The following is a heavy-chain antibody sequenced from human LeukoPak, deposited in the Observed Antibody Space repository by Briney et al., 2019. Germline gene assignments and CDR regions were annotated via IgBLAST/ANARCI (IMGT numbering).Heavy chain of an antibody. CDR1: GFTFSSYS. Sequence: PGGSLRLSCAASGFTFSSYSMNWVRQAPGKGLEWVSSISSSSSYIYYADSVKGRFTISRDNAKSSLFLQMNSLRAEDTAVYYCAGIPLSTTMVDYWGQGTLVTVSS. V-gene: IGHV3-21*01. CDR2: ISSSSSYI. CDR3: AGIPLSTTMVDY. J-gene: IGHJ4*02. D-gene: IGHD5-18*01.